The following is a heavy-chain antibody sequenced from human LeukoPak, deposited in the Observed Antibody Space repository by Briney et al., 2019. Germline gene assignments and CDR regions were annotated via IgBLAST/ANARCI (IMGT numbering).Heavy chain of an antibody. V-gene: IGHV1-69*13. J-gene: IGHJ6*02. CDR3: ARGDITMVRGVIIRYYYYGMDV. D-gene: IGHD3-10*01. CDR1: GGTFSSYA. Sequence: SVKVSCKASGGTFSSYAISWVRQAPGQGLEWMGGIIPIFGTANYAQKFQGRVTITADGSTSTAYMELSSLRSEDTAVYYCARGDITMVRGVIIRYYYYGMDVWGQGTTVTVSS. CDR2: IIPIFGTA.